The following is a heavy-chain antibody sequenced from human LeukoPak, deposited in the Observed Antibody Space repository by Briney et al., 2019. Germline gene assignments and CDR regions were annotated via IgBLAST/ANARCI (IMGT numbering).Heavy chain of an antibody. CDR2: ISAYNGNT. V-gene: IGHV1-18*01. CDR3: ARGDHSSGWLNY. J-gene: IGHJ4*02. Sequence: ASVTVSFTASGYTFTSYGISWVRQAPGQGLEWMGWISAYNGNTNYAQKLQGRVTMTTDTSTSTAYMELRSLRSDDTAVYYCARGDHSSGWLNYWGQGTLVTVSS. CDR1: GYTFTSYG. D-gene: IGHD6-19*01.